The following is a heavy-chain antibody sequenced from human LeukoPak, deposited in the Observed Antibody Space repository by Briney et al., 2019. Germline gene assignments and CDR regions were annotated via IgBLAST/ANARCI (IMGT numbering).Heavy chain of an antibody. J-gene: IGHJ5*02. Sequence: GASVKVSCKASGYTFTGYYMHWVRQAPGQGLEWMGWINPNSGGTNYAQKLQGRVTMTRDTSISTAYMELSRLRSDDTAVYYCARTYYYDSSGYHHWGQGTLVTVSS. V-gene: IGHV1-2*02. CDR3: ARTYYYDSSGYHH. D-gene: IGHD3-22*01. CDR2: INPNSGGT. CDR1: GYTFTGYY.